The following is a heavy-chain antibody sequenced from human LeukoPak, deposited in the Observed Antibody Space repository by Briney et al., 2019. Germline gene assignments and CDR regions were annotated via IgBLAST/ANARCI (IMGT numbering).Heavy chain of an antibody. CDR1: GFTFSSYG. CDR3: AKALSTGVLDC. D-gene: IGHD2-8*02. CDR2: ISYDGSNK. J-gene: IGHJ4*02. Sequence: PGGSLRLSCAASGFTFSSYGMHWVRQAPGKGLEWVAVISYDGSNKYCADSVKGRFTISRDNSKNTLYLQMNSLRAEDTAVYYCAKALSTGVLDCWGQGTLVTVSS. V-gene: IGHV3-30*18.